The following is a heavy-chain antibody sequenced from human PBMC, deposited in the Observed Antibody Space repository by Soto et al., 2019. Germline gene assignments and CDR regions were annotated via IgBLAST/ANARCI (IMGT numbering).Heavy chain of an antibody. V-gene: IGHV1-18*04. Sequence: QGQLVQSGAEVKKPGASVKVSCKASGYTFTIYGISWVRQAPGQRLEWMGWISGYNGTTDYAQNLQDRATLTTDASTSSVYMALRTLRSDDTAVYYCARVDYYDSSGYYGYWGQGTLITVSS. CDR1: GYTFTIYG. CDR2: ISGYNGTT. J-gene: IGHJ4*02. D-gene: IGHD3-22*01. CDR3: ARVDYYDSSGYYGY.